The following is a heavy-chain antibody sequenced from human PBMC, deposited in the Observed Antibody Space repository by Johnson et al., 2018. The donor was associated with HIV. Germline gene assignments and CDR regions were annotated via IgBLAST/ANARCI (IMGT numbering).Heavy chain of an antibody. CDR2: ISGSGSTI. J-gene: IGHJ3*02. V-gene: IGHV3-11*04. CDR3: ARDGRGLDAFDI. CDR1: EFILSDYY. Sequence: VHLVESGGGFVQPGGSLRLSCAASEFILSDYYMSWVRQAPEKGLEWISYISGSGSTIYYADSVKGRFTIYRDTAKNSLYLQMNSLRDVDTAVYYCARDGRGLDAFDIWGQGTMVTVSS. D-gene: IGHD3/OR15-3a*01.